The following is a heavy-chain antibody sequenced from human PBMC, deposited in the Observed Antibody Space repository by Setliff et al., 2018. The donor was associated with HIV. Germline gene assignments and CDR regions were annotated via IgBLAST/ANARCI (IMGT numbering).Heavy chain of an antibody. V-gene: IGHV3-74*01. D-gene: IGHD6-19*01. CDR1: GFTFSSYW. J-gene: IGHJ4*02. Sequence: GESLKISCSASGFTFSSYWMHWVRQVPGKGLVWVSRINSDGSRTDYADSVKGRFTMSRDNAKDTLYLQMSSLRAEDTAVYFCATPYASGWYDVLKNWGQGTVVTVSS. CDR3: ATPYASGWYDVLKN. CDR2: INSDGSRT.